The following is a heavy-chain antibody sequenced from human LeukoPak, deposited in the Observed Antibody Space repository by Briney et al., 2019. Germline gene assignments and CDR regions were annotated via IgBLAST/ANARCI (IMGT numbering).Heavy chain of an antibody. D-gene: IGHD1-26*01. CDR3: ARGRGVYGGSFYNWFDP. CDR1: GYTFTGYY. CDR2: INPNSGGT. J-gene: IGHJ5*02. Sequence: ASVKVSCKAAGYTFTGYYMHWVRQAPGQGLEWMGWINPNSGGTNYAQNFQGRVTMTRDTSISTAYMELSRLTSDDTAGYYCARGRGVYGGSFYNWFDPWGQGTLVTVSS. V-gene: IGHV1-2*02.